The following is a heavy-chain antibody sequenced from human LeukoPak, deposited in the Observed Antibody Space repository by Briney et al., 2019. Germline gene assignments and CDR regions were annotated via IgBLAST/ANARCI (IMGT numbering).Heavy chain of an antibody. Sequence: SQTLSLTCTVSGGSISSYYWSWIRQPPGKGLEWIGYIYYSGSTNYNPSLKSRVTISVDTSKNQFSLKLSSVTAADTAVYYCARDSRYFDWLYGSGAFDIWGQGTMVTVSS. V-gene: IGHV4-59*01. D-gene: IGHD3-9*01. CDR2: IYYSGST. CDR1: GGSISSYY. J-gene: IGHJ3*02. CDR3: ARDSRYFDWLYGSGAFDI.